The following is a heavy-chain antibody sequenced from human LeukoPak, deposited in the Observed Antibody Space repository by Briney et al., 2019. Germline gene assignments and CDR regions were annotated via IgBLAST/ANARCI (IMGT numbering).Heavy chain of an antibody. V-gene: IGHV1-2*02. CDR1: GYMFTGHY. J-gene: IGHJ6*03. D-gene: IGHD1-26*01. CDR3: ARAGTVSASYLGNYYYYMDV. CDR2: INPNSGGT. Sequence: ASVKVSCKASGYMFTGHYIHWVRQAPGQGLQWMGWINPNSGGTYYTQNFQGRVTMTRDTSFSTAYMELSRLRSDDTAMYYCARAGTVSASYLGNYYYYMDVWGKGTTVTVSS.